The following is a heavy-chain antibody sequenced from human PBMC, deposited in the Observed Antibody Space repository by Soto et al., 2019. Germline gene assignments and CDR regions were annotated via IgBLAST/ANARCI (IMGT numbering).Heavy chain of an antibody. CDR2: IYSGGST. CDR3: ARDHIGTQDRPGMDV. V-gene: IGHV3-53*01. CDR1: GFTVSSNY. Sequence: GGSLRLSCAASGFTVSSNYMSWVRQAPGKGLEWVSVIYSGGSTYYADSVKGRFTISRDNSKNTLYLQMNSLRAEDTAVYYFARDHIGTQDRPGMDVWGQGTTVTVS. J-gene: IGHJ6*02. D-gene: IGHD1-1*01.